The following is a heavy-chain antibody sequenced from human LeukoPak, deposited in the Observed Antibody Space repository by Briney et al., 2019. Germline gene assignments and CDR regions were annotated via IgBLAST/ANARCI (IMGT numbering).Heavy chain of an antibody. Sequence: PGGFLRLSCAASGFTFSSYSMNWVRQAPGKGLEWVSSISSNSSYIYYADSVKGRFTISRDNAKNSLYLQMNSLRAEDTAVYYCARDLPYYGRGSTFDYWGQGTLVTVSS. CDR2: ISSNSSYI. J-gene: IGHJ4*02. D-gene: IGHD3-22*01. V-gene: IGHV3-21*01. CDR1: GFTFSSYS. CDR3: ARDLPYYGRGSTFDY.